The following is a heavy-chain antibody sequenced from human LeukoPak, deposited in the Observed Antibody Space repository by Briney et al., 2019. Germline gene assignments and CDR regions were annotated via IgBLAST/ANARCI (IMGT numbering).Heavy chain of an antibody. CDR2: ISAYNGNT. V-gene: IGHV1-18*01. Sequence: GASVKVSCKASGYTFTSYDIIWVRQAPGQGLEWMGWISAYNGNTNYAQKLQGRVTMTTDTSTSTAYIDLRSLRSDDTAVYYCARTTYSSGWYGFDYWGQGTLVTVSS. CDR1: GYTFTSYD. D-gene: IGHD6-19*01. J-gene: IGHJ4*02. CDR3: ARTTYSSGWYGFDY.